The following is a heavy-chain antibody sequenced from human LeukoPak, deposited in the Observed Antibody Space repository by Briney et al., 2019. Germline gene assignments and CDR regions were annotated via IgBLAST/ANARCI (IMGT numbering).Heavy chain of an antibody. Sequence: GGSLRLSCAASGFTFDDYAMHWVRHAPGKGLEWVSGISWNSGSTGYADSVKGRFTISRDNAKKSLYLQMNSLRAEDTALYYCAKAWVKQRPQTYYYYGIDVWGQGTTVTVSS. V-gene: IGHV3-9*01. D-gene: IGHD6-25*01. CDR2: ISWNSGST. CDR1: GFTFDDYA. CDR3: AKAWVKQRPQTYYYYGIDV. J-gene: IGHJ6*02.